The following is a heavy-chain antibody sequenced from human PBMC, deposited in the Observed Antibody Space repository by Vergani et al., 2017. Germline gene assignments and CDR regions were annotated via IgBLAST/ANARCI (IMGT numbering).Heavy chain of an antibody. Sequence: EVQLVESGGGLVQPGGSLRLSCAASGFTFSSYEMNWVRQAPGKGLEWVSYISSSGSTIYYADSVKGRFTISRDNAKNSLYLQMNSLRAEDTAVYYCASKHWNYVWYFDYWGQGTLVTVSS. CDR1: GFTFSSYE. V-gene: IGHV3-48*03. J-gene: IGHJ4*02. CDR2: ISSSGSTI. D-gene: IGHD1-7*01. CDR3: ASKHWNYVWYFDY.